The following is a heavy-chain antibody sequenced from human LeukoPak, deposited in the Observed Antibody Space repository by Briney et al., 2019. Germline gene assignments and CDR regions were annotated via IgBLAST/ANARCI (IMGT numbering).Heavy chain of an antibody. V-gene: IGHV1-2*02. D-gene: IGHD5-24*01. CDR2: VNPNSGGT. CDR1: GYTFTGYY. Sequence: GASVKVSCKASGYTFTGYYMHWVRQAPGQGLEWMGWVNPNSGGTNYAQKFQGRVTMTRDTSISTAYMELSRLRSDDTAVYYCARGHGMATTNFDYWGQGTLVTVSS. CDR3: ARGHGMATTNFDY. J-gene: IGHJ4*02.